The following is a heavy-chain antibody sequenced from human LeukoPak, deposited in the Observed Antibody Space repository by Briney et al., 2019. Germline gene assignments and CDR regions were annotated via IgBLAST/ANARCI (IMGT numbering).Heavy chain of an antibody. V-gene: IGHV4-30-4*01. D-gene: IGHD1-26*01. CDR2: IYYSGST. J-gene: IGHJ4*02. CDR1: GGSISSGDYY. Sequence: PSQTLSLTCTVSGGSISSGDYYWSWIRQPPGKGLEWIGYIYYSGSTYYNPSLKSRVTISVDTSKNQFSLKLSSVTAADTAVYYCDRDAVVGARIDSWGQGTLVTVSS. CDR3: DRDAVVGARIDS.